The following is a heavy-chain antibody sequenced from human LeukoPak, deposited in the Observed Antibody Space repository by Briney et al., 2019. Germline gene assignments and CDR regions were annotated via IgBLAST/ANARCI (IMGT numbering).Heavy chain of an antibody. D-gene: IGHD2-8*02. CDR1: GYSLTSYW. CDR2: IYPGDSDT. CDR3: ARLPGYCTGGVCYRFDP. V-gene: IGHV5-51*01. Sequence: GESLKISCKGSGYSLTSYWIGWVRQMPGKGLEWMGIIYPGDSDTRYSPSFQGQVTISADKSISTAYLQWSSLKASDTAMYYCARLPGYCTGGVCYRFDPWGQGTLVTVSS. J-gene: IGHJ5*02.